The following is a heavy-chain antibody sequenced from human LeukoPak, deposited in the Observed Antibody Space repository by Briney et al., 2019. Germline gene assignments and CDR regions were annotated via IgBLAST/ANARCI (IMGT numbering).Heavy chain of an antibody. Sequence: GGSLRLSCAASGFTFSSYAMHWVRQAPGKGLEWVAVISYDGSNKYYADSVKGRFTISRDNSKNTLYLQMNSLRAEDTAVYYCARDPSSQQWLVKPYYFDYWGQGTLVTVSS. CDR1: GFTFSSYA. V-gene: IGHV3-30-3*01. J-gene: IGHJ4*02. D-gene: IGHD6-19*01. CDR3: ARDPSSQQWLVKPYYFDY. CDR2: ISYDGSNK.